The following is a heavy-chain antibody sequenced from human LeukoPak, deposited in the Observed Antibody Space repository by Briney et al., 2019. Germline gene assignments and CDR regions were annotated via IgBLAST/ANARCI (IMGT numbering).Heavy chain of an antibody. CDR3: ARARRERYSSSWYTSGGGFDP. J-gene: IGHJ5*02. Sequence: SSETLSLTCTVSGGSISSYYWSWIRQPPGKGLEWIGYIYYSGSTNYNPSLKSRVTISVDTSKNQFSLKLSSVTAADTAVYYCARARRERYSSSWYTSGGGFDPWGQGTLVTVSS. D-gene: IGHD6-13*01. V-gene: IGHV4-59*01. CDR1: GGSISSYY. CDR2: IYYSGST.